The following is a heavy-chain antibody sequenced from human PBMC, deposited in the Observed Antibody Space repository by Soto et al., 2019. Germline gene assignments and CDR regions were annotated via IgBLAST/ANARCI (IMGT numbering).Heavy chain of an antibody. J-gene: IGHJ6*02. V-gene: IGHV1-2*02. Sequence: ASVKVSCKASGYTFTGYYMHWVRQAPGQGLEWMGWINPNSGGTNYAQKFQGRVTMTRDTSISTAYMELSRLRSDDTAVYYCARAYSSSWNYGMDVWGQGTTVHRLL. CDR2: INPNSGGT. CDR3: ARAYSSSWNYGMDV. D-gene: IGHD6-13*01. CDR1: GYTFTGYY.